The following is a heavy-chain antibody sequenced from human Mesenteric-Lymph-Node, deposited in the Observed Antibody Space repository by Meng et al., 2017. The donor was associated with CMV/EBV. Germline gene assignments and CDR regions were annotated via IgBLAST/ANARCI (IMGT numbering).Heavy chain of an antibody. J-gene: IGHJ4*02. CDR2: INHSGST. V-gene: IGHV4-34*01. Sequence: QVPLHQWGAGLLKPSETLSVTCAVYGGSFSGYYWNWFRQSPEKGLELIGEINHSGSTTSNPSFTSRIIISVDTSTNQISLNMSSVTAADTAVYYCARGSSYDILTGYFDYWGQGALVTVSS. CDR1: GGSFSGYY. CDR3: ARGSSYDILTGYFDY. D-gene: IGHD3-9*01.